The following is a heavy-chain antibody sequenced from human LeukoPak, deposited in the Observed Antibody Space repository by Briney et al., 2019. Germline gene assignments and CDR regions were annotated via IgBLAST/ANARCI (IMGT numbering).Heavy chain of an antibody. D-gene: IGHD5-24*01. V-gene: IGHV3-11*06. J-gene: IGHJ4*02. Sequence: GGTLRLSCAASGFTFSDYYMSWIRQAPGKGLEWVSYISSSSSYTNYADSVKGRFTISRDNAKNTLYLRMNSLSVEDTALYYCARGYNYANDFDSWGQGTLVSVSS. CDR2: ISSSSSYT. CDR1: GFTFSDYY. CDR3: ARGYNYANDFDS.